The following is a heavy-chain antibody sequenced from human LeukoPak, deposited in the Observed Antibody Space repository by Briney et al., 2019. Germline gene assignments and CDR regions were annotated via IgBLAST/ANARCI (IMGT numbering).Heavy chain of an antibody. CDR2: IIPILGIA. V-gene: IGHV1-69*04. CDR1: GGTFSSYA. J-gene: IGHJ4*02. D-gene: IGHD1-26*01. Sequence: ASVKVSCKASGGTFSSYAISWVRQAPGQGLEWMGRIIPILGIANYAQKFQGRATITADKSTSTAYMELSSLRSEDTAVYYCARDLGGSYYVDYFDYWGQGTLVTVSS. CDR3: ARDLGGSYYVDYFDY.